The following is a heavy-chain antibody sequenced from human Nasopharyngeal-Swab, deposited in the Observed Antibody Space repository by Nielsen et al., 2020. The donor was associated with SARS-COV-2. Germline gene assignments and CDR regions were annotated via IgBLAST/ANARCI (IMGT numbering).Heavy chain of an antibody. J-gene: IGHJ6*03. CDR3: ARDPNFDPSGNMDV. V-gene: IGHV3-33*01. CDR2: IWYDGSNK. D-gene: IGHD3-9*01. CDR1: GFTFSSYG. Sequence: GGSLRLSCAASGFTFSSYGMHWVRQAAGKGLEWVAVIWYDGSNKYYADSVKGRFTIPRDNSKNTLYLQMNSLRAEDTAVYYCARDPNFDPSGNMDVWGEGTTVTVSS.